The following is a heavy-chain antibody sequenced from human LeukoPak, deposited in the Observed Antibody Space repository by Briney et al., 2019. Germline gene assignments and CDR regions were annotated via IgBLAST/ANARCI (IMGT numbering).Heavy chain of an antibody. J-gene: IGHJ6*02. CDR3: ARSGFGSGTYAYYGMDV. Sequence: SETLSLTCAVSGYSVSNTYYWGWIRQPPGEGLEWVGSIHHSGTTYYNPSLKSRVTVSVDTSRNQFSLKLNSVTAADTAVYYCARSGFGSGTYAYYGMDVWGQGTTVTVSS. CDR2: IHHSGTT. V-gene: IGHV4-38-2*01. CDR1: GYSVSNTYY. D-gene: IGHD3-10*01.